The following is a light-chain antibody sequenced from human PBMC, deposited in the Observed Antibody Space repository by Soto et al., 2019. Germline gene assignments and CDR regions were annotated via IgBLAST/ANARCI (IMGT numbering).Light chain of an antibody. CDR1: QSINNRY. CDR2: GAS. J-gene: IGKJ3*01. V-gene: IGKV3-20*01. Sequence: EIVLTQSPGTLSLSPGERATLSCRASQSINNRYLAWYQQKPGQAPRLLIYGASSRATGIPDRFSGSGSGTDFALTISRLEPDDFAVYYCQQFGSSPGFTFGPGTQVDMK. CDR3: QQFGSSPGFT.